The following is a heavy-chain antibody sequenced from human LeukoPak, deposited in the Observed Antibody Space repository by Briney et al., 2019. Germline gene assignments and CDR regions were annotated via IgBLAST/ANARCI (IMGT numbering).Heavy chain of an antibody. V-gene: IGHV1-46*01. D-gene: IGHD3-22*01. CDR1: GYTFTSYY. CDR3: ASTIPTYYYDSSGYHY. Sequence: GASVKVSCKASGYTFTSYYMHWVRQAPGQGLEWMGIINPSGGSTSYAQKFQGRVTMTRDTSTSTVYMELSSLRSEDTAVYYCASTIPTYYYDSSGYHYWGQGTLVTVSS. CDR2: INPSGGST. J-gene: IGHJ4*02.